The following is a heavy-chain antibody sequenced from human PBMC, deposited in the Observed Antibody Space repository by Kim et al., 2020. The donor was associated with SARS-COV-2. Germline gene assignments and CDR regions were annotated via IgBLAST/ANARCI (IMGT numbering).Heavy chain of an antibody. D-gene: IGHD3-9*01. J-gene: IGHJ4*02. CDR2: INPNSGGT. CDR1: GYTFTGYY. V-gene: IGHV1-2*02. Sequence: ASVKVSCKASGYTFTGYYMHWVRQAPGQGLEWMGWINPNSGGTNYAQKFQGRVTMTRDTSISTAYMELSRLRSDDTAVYYCARDEAPQNDRDYDILTGSIGGPDYWGQGTLVTVSS. CDR3: ARDEAPQNDRDYDILTGSIGGPDY.